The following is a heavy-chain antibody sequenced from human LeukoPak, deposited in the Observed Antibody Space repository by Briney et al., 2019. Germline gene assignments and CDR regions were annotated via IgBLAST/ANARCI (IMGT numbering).Heavy chain of an antibody. V-gene: IGHV4-59*01. CDR1: GGSISSYY. Sequence: SETLSLTCTVSGGSISSYYWSWIRQPPGKGLEWIGYIYYSGSTNYNPSLKSRVTISVDTSKNQFSLKLSSVTAADTAVYYCATQKRGTVAYYYYYMDVWGKGTTVTASS. CDR3: ATQKRGTVAYYYYYMDV. J-gene: IGHJ6*03. D-gene: IGHD1-1*01. CDR2: IYYSGST.